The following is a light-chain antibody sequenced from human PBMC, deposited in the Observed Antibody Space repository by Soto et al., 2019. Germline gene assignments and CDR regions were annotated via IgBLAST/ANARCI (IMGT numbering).Light chain of an antibody. J-gene: IGLJ1*01. CDR3: SSYTSSNTEV. V-gene: IGLV2-14*01. CDR2: EVS. Sequence: QSALTQPASVSGSPGQSITISCTGTSSDVGGFNYVSWYQHHPGKAPKLMIYEVSNRPSGVSNRFSGSKSGNTASLTISGLQAEDEADYYCSSYTSSNTEVFGNGTKVT. CDR1: SSDVGGFNY.